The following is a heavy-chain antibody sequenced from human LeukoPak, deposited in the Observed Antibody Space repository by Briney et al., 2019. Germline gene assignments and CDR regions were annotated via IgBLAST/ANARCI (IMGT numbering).Heavy chain of an antibody. V-gene: IGHV3-23*01. CDR3: AKTNYYDSSGYPQLDY. CDR2: ISGSGGST. Sequence: GGSLRLSCAASGFTFSSYAMSWVRQAPGKGLEWVSAISGSGGSTYYADSVKGRFTIPRDNSKNTLYLQMNSLRAEDTAVYYCAKTNYYDSSGYPQLDYWGQGTLVTVSS. D-gene: IGHD3-22*01. CDR1: GFTFSSYA. J-gene: IGHJ4*02.